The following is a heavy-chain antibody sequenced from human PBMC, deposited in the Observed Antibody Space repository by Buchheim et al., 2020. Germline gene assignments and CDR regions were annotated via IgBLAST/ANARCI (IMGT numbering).Heavy chain of an antibody. CDR1: GFTFSNAW. CDR2: IKSKTEGGTT. D-gene: IGHD3-3*01. J-gene: IGHJ6*02. Sequence: EVQLVESGGGLVKPGGSLRLSCAASGFTFSNAWMSWVRRAPGKGLEWVGRIKSKTEGGTTDYAAPVKGRFTISRDDSQNTLYLQMNSLKTEDTAVYYCTTVWGYDFWSGYYTGRDYYYYYGMDVWGQGTT. V-gene: IGHV3-15*01. CDR3: TTVWGYDFWSGYYTGRDYYYYYGMDV.